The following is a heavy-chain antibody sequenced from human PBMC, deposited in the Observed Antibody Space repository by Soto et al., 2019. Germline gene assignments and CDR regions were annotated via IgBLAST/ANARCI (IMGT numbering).Heavy chain of an antibody. CDR3: ARHCSSTSCYFLNDY. V-gene: IGHV5-10-1*01. CDR1: VYSFTSYW. D-gene: IGHD2-2*01. CDR2: IDPSYSYT. Sequence: GESLNISCKGSVYSFTSYWISGVRQRPGKGLEWMGRIDPSYSYTNYSPSFQGHVAISADKSISTAYLQWSSLKASDTAMYYCARHCSSTSCYFLNDYWGQGTLVTVSS. J-gene: IGHJ4*02.